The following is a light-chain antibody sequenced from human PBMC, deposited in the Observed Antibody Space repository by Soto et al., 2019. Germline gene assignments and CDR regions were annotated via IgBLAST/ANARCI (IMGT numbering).Light chain of an antibody. V-gene: IGKV1-5*01. J-gene: IGKJ1*01. CDR1: QSISSW. CDR3: PQYNSYKT. Sequence: DIQMTQSPSTLSASVGDRVTITCRASQSISSWLAWYQQKPGKAPKLLIYDASSLESGVPSRFSGSGSGTEFSLTISSLQTDEFEAYYCPQYNSYKTFGQGTKVEIK. CDR2: DAS.